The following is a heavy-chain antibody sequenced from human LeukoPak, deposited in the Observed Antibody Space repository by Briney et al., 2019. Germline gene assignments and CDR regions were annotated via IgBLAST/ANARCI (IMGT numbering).Heavy chain of an antibody. Sequence: SETLSLTCTVSGYSISSGYYWGWIRQPPGKGLEWIGSIYHRGSTYYNPSLKSRVTISVDTSKNQFSLKLSSVTAADTAVYYCAGVGSTYYDFWSGFNWFDPWGQGTLVTVSS. CDR3: AGVGSTYYDFWSGFNWFDP. V-gene: IGHV4-38-2*02. J-gene: IGHJ5*02. CDR1: GYSISSGYY. CDR2: IYHRGST. D-gene: IGHD3-3*01.